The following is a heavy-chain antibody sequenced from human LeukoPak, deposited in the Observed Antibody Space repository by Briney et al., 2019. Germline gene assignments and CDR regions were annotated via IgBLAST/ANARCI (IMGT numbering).Heavy chain of an antibody. J-gene: IGHJ4*02. V-gene: IGHV1-2*02. CDR3: ARTLYCSSTSCYQTIDY. CDR1: GYTFTGYY. D-gene: IGHD2-2*01. Sequence: ASVKVSCKASGYTFTGYYMHWVRQAPGQGLEWMGWINPNSGGTNYAQKFQGRVTMTRDTSISTAYMELSRLRSDDTAVYYCARTLYCSSTSCYQTIDYWGQGTLVTVSS. CDR2: INPNSGGT.